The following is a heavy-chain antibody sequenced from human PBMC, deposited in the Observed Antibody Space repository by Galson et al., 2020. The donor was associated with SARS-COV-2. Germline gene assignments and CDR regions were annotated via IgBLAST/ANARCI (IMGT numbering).Heavy chain of an antibody. J-gene: IGHJ3*02. V-gene: IGHV3-30*03. Sequence: GGSLRLSCAASGFSFNNYGMHWVRQAPGKGLEWVAFISYEGSIEYYADSVKGRFTISRDSSKKTLYLQMNSLRGEDTAVYYCARRRDVFQLLSDAFDIWGQGTLVTVSS. CDR1: GFSFNNYG. CDR3: ARRRDVFQLLSDAFDI. D-gene: IGHD2-2*01. CDR2: ISYEGSIE.